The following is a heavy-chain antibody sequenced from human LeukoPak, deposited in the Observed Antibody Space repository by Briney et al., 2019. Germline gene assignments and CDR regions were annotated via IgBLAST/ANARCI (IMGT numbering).Heavy chain of an antibody. V-gene: IGHV4-59*08. D-gene: IGHD3-10*01. Sequence: SETLSLTCTVSGGSISSYYWSWIRQPPGKGLEWIGYIYYSGSTNYNPSLKSRVTISVDTSKNQFSLKLSSVTAADTAVYYCARYTFGESLDYWGQGTLVTVSS. CDR1: GGSISSYY. CDR3: ARYTFGESLDY. CDR2: IYYSGST. J-gene: IGHJ4*02.